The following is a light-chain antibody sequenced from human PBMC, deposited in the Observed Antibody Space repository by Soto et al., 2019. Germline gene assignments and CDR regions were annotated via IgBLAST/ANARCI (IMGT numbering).Light chain of an antibody. Sequence: EIVMTQSPASLSVSPGDGATLSCWASQSVASNVAWYQQKPGQGPRLLIHGASTRAAGGPARFSGSVSGTDFPLTISSLQSEDFAVYYCQQYHNWPPQHTFGQGTKLQIK. CDR2: GAS. CDR1: QSVASN. V-gene: IGKV3-15*01. CDR3: QQYHNWPPQHT. J-gene: IGKJ2*01.